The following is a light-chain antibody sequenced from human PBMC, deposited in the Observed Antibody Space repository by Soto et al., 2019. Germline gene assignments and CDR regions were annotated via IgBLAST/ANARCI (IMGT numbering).Light chain of an antibody. CDR2: LAS. V-gene: IGKV1-9*01. Sequence: DIQLTQSPSFLSASVGDRVTITCRASQGISSYLAWYQQRPGKAPKLLIYLASTLQSGVPSRVSGSGSGTEFTLTISSLQPEDSATYYCQQLKSYPHTFGGGTKVEIK. CDR1: QGISSY. J-gene: IGKJ4*01. CDR3: QQLKSYPHT.